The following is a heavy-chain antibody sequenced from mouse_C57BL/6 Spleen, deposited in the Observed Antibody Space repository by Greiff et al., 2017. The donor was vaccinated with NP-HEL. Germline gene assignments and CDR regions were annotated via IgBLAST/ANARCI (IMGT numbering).Heavy chain of an antibody. CDR1: GYSITSGYD. V-gene: IGHV3-1*01. D-gene: IGHD2-4*01. CDR2: ISYSGST. Sequence: EVKLMESGPGMVNPSQSLSLTCTVTGYSITSGYDWHWIRHFPGNKLEWMGYISYSGSTNYNPSLKSRISITHDTSKNHFFLKLNSVTTEDTATYYCARAGDYDYAMDYWGQGTSVTVSS. J-gene: IGHJ4*01. CDR3: ARAGDYDYAMDY.